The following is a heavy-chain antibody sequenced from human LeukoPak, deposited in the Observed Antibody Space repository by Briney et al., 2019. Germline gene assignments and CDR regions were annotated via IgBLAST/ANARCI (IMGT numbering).Heavy chain of an antibody. CDR1: GFTFRSYW. J-gene: IGHJ4*02. CDR2: IKQDGSAK. V-gene: IGHV3-7*01. CDR3: ARILTGYDAFDY. Sequence: PGGSLRLSCAASGFTFRSYWMSWVRQAPGKGLEWVANIKQDGSAKYYVDSVKGRFTISRDNAKNSLYLQMNTLRAEDTAVYYCARILTGYDAFDYWGQGTLVTVSS. D-gene: IGHD3-9*01.